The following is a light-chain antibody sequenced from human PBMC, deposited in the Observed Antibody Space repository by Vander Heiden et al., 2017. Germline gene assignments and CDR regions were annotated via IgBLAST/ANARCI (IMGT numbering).Light chain of an antibody. CDR2: SNN. CDR3: AAWDDSLSKV. V-gene: IGLV1-47*02. J-gene: IGLJ3*02. Sequence: QSVLTQPPSASGTPGQRVTISCSGSSSNIGSHYVYWYQQLPGTAPKLLIYSNNQRPSGVPDRFSGSKSGTSASLAISGLRSEDEADYYCAAWDDSLSKVFGGGTKLTVL. CDR1: SSNIGSHY.